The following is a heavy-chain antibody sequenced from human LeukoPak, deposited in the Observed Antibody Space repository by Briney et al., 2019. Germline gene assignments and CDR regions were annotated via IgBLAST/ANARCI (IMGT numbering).Heavy chain of an antibody. CDR3: AKEAATQRAFDY. CDR2: IRYDGSDQ. D-gene: IGHD6-25*01. V-gene: IGHV3-30*02. Sequence: GGSLRLSCAASGFTFSSYGIHWVRQAPGKGLDWVAFIRYDGSDQYYTDSVKGRFTISRDNSKNTLYLQMNSLRAEDTAVYYCAKEAATQRAFDYWGQGTLVTVSS. J-gene: IGHJ4*02. CDR1: GFTFSSYG.